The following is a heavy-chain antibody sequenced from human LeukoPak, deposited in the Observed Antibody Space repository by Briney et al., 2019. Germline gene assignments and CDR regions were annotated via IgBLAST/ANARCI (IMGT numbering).Heavy chain of an antibody. D-gene: IGHD3-10*02. CDR1: GGSISSYY. CDR3: ARHVGLGDAFDI. J-gene: IGHJ3*02. CDR2: IHSSGST. V-gene: IGHV4-59*01. Sequence: SETLSLTCSVSGGSISSYYWSWIRQPPGKGLELIGYIHSSGSTYYNPSLTSRVTISVDMSNNMFSLKLTSVTTADTAVYYCARHVGLGDAFDIWGQGTMVTVSS.